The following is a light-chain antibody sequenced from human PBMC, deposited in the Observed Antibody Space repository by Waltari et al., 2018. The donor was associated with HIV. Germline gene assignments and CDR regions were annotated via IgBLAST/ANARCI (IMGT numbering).Light chain of an antibody. CDR2: QET. V-gene: IGLV3-1*01. CDR3: QAWDGSTVV. CDR1: KLGDKY. Sequence: SYDLTQPPSVSVSPGQTASITCSGDKLGDKYACWYQQKPGQSPVLVIYQETKRPSGVPERFSGSSSGNTATLTISGTQAMDEADYYCQAWDGSTVVFGGGTKLTVL. J-gene: IGLJ2*01.